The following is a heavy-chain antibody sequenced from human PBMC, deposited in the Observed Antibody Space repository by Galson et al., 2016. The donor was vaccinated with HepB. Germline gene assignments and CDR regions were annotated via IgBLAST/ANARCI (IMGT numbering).Heavy chain of an antibody. Sequence: SETLSLTCTVSGDSISNVGRHWGWFRQSPEMGLEYIGSIHSSGTSYYNPSLTSRVTVSADMSRNQFFLSLTSVTAADTAISYCVRLWTAAAVAKRRGSVYWGQGTRFAVSS. J-gene: IGHJ4*02. V-gene: IGHV4-39*01. CDR1: GDSISNVGRH. D-gene: IGHD6-13*01. CDR2: IHSSGTS. CDR3: VRLWTAAAVAKRRGSVY.